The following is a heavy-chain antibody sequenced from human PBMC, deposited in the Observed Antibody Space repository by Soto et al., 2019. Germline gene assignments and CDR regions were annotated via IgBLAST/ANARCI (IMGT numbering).Heavy chain of an antibody. V-gene: IGHV4-30-2*01. CDR2: IYHSGST. Sequence: PSGTLSLTCAVPGASISSGGYSWSWIRQLPGKGLEWIGYIYHSGSTYYNPSLQSRVTISVDRSKTQFSLKLSSVTAADTAVYYCARGGHSYGFPYYYGMDVWGQGTTVTVSS. CDR1: GASISSGGYS. J-gene: IGHJ6*02. CDR3: ARGGHSYGFPYYYGMDV. D-gene: IGHD5-18*01.